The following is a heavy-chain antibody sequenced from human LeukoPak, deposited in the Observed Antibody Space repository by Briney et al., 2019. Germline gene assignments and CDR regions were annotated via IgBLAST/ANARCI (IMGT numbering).Heavy chain of an antibody. Sequence: SETLSLTCTVSGGSISSYYWSWIRQPPGKGLEWIGYINYSGSTNYNPSLKSRVTISVDTSKNQFSLKLNSVTAADTAVYYCAGAVVVTAKSLWANPKRNEYFQYWGQGTLVTVSS. D-gene: IGHD2-21*02. CDR2: INYSGST. J-gene: IGHJ1*01. V-gene: IGHV4-59*08. CDR1: GGSISSYY. CDR3: AGAVVVTAKSLWANPKRNEYFQY.